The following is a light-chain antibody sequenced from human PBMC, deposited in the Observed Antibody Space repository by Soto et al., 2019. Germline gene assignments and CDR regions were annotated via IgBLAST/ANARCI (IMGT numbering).Light chain of an antibody. CDR3: QQYNDWPRT. Sequence: EIVMTQSPAILSVSPGERATLSCRASQSVAGNLAWYRHTPGQAPRLLIYDASTRATDIPARFSGGGSGTEFTLTITSLQSEDFAVYYCQQYNDWPRTFGQGTKVDIK. V-gene: IGKV3-15*01. CDR1: QSVAGN. CDR2: DAS. J-gene: IGKJ1*01.